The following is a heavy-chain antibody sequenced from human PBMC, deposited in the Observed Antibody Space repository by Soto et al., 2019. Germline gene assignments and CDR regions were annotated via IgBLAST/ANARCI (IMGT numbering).Heavy chain of an antibody. CDR3: ARGASSGWDFFDY. CDR1: GGSISSGGYY. V-gene: IGHV4-31*03. CDR2: IYYSGST. D-gene: IGHD6-19*01. J-gene: IGHJ4*02. Sequence: SETLSLTCTVSGGSISSGGYYWSWIRQHPGKGLEWIGYIYYSGSTYYNPSLKSRVTISVDTSKNQFSLKLSSVTAADTAVYYCARGASSGWDFFDYWGQGTLVTVSS.